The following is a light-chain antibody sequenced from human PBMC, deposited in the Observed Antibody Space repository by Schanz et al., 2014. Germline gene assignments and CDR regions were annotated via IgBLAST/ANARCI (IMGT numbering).Light chain of an antibody. CDR2: DAS. Sequence: DIVLTQSPGTLSLSPGERATLSCRSSQSVSTIDLAWYQQKPGQAPRLLIYDASNRATGIPARFSGSGSGTDFTLTISKLEPEDFAVYYCQQYGTSHGVTFGQGTKLEI. CDR3: QQYGTSHGVT. CDR1: QSVSTID. J-gene: IGKJ2*01. V-gene: IGKV3-20*01.